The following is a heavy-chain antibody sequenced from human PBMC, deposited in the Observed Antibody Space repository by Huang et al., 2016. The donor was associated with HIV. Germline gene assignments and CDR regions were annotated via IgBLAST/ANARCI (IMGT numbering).Heavy chain of an antibody. Sequence: QLQLQESGPGLVKPSETLSLTCTVSGVSISNSRYYWGGIRQPPGKGLEYIGSIYYSGSTYYNPSLKSRITMSSDSSKNQFSLKLNSVTAADTAVYYCSRQDEKGYCAGDCSNHYYFGLDVWGHGTTVTVS. CDR3: SRQDEKGYCAGDCSNHYYFGLDV. D-gene: IGHD2-21*02. CDR1: GVSISNSRYY. J-gene: IGHJ6*02. V-gene: IGHV4-39*01. CDR2: IYYSGST.